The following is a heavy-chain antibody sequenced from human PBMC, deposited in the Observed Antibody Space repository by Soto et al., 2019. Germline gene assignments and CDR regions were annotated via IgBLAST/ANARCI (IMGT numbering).Heavy chain of an antibody. CDR2: ISGSGGST. Sequence: EVQLLESGGGLVQPGGSLGLSCAASGFTFSRYAMSWVRQAPGKGLEWVSAISGSGGSTYYADSVKGRFTISRDNSKNTLYLQMNSLSAADTAVYYCAKDGGLWELPHYFDYWGQGNLVTVSS. J-gene: IGHJ4*02. CDR3: AKDGGLWELPHYFDY. V-gene: IGHV3-23*01. D-gene: IGHD1-26*01. CDR1: GFTFSRYA.